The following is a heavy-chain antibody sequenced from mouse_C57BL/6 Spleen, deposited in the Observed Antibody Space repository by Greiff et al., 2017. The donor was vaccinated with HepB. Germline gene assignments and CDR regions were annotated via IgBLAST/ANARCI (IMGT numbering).Heavy chain of an antibody. D-gene: IGHD1-1*02. J-gene: IGHJ2*01. Sequence: LVESGAELVKPGASVKISCKASGYAFSSYWMNWVKQRPGKGLEWIGQIYPGDGDTNYNGKFKGKATLTADQSSSTAYIQLSSLTSEDSAVYFCAGSYDFDYWGQGTTLTVSS. V-gene: IGHV1-80*01. CDR3: AGSYDFDY. CDR1: GYAFSSYW. CDR2: IYPGDGDT.